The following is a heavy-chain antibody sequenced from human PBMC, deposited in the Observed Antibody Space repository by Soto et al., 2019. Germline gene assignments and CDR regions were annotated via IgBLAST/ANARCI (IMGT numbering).Heavy chain of an antibody. D-gene: IGHD2-8*01. CDR1: GFPFSSYE. J-gene: IGHJ3*02. CDR3: TSAIVYAHDAFEI. Sequence: QPGGSLTLTCAASGFPFSSYEMNWVRPAPGKGTEWVSYSSSSGRTIYYADSEKGRFTSPRDNAKNSLYLQLNILRAEDTADYYGTSAIVYAHDAFEIWCHGTMVNVS. CDR2: SSSSGRTI. V-gene: IGHV3-48*03.